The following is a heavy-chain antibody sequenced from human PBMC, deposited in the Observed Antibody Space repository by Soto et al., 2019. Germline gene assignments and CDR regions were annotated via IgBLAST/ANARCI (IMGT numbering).Heavy chain of an antibody. CDR2: ISSSSTI. CDR3: ARDAVYYYDSSGSRWFDP. J-gene: IGHJ5*02. D-gene: IGHD3-22*01. V-gene: IGHV3-48*02. CDR1: GFTFSSYS. Sequence: PGGSLRLSCAASGFTFSSYSRNWVRQAPGKGLEWVSYISSSSTIYYADSVKGRLTISRDNAKNSLYLQMNSLRDEDTAVYYCARDAVYYYDSSGSRWFDPWGQGTLVTVSS.